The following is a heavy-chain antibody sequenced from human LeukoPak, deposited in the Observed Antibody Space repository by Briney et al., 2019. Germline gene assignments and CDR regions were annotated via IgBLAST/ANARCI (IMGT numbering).Heavy chain of an antibody. CDR1: GYTFTNYD. V-gene: IGHV1-8*01. CDR2: MNPNSGNT. D-gene: IGHD6-19*01. J-gene: IGHJ4*02. Sequence: ASVKVSCKASGYTFTNYDINWVRLATGQGLEWMGWMNPNSGNTGYAQKFQGRVTMTRDTSTGAVYMELSSLRFEDMAVYYCARGREYSSGWADYWGQGTLITVSS. CDR3: ARGREYSSGWADY.